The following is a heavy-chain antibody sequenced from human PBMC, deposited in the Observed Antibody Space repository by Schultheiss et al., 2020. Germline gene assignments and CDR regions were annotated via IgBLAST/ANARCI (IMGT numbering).Heavy chain of an antibody. J-gene: IGHJ4*02. Sequence: GGSLRLSCAASGFTFSSYSMNWVRQAPGKGLEWVAVIWYDGSNKYYADSVKGRFTISRDNSKNTLYLQMNSLRAEDTAVYYCAREGPVDSAWFLPVVTPGVFDYWGQGTLVTVSS. CDR3: AREGPVDSAWFLPVVTPGVFDY. V-gene: IGHV3-33*08. CDR2: IWYDGSNK. CDR1: GFTFSSYS. D-gene: IGHD4-23*01.